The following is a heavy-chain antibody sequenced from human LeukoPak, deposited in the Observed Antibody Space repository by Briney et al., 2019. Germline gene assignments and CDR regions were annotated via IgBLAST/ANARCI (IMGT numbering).Heavy chain of an antibody. Sequence: PGGSLRLSCIASGFTFSDYWMHWVRQAPGKGPVWVSRIISDGSSVSYVDSVKGRFTISRDKSNNTLYLQMNSLRPEDTAVYYCVRDGGRGAFDIWGQGTRVTVSS. J-gene: IGHJ3*02. CDR3: VRDGGRGAFDI. CDR2: IISDGSSV. CDR1: GFTFSDYW. V-gene: IGHV3-74*01. D-gene: IGHD3-16*01.